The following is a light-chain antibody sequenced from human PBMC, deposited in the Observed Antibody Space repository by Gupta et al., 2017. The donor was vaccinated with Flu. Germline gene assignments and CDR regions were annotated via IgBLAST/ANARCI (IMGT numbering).Light chain of an antibody. V-gene: IGLV1-44*01. CDR1: TSSVGSNP. CDR2: SNN. CDR3: AIWDDTLTGRYV. Sequence: QSVLTQPPSVFGTPGHRVTISCSGTTSSVGSNPVSWYQQLPGMTPKRLIYSNNKRPSGVTDRFSGSKSGTSASLAITGLQSEDEADYYCAIWDDTLTGRYVFGPGTTVTVL. J-gene: IGLJ1*01.